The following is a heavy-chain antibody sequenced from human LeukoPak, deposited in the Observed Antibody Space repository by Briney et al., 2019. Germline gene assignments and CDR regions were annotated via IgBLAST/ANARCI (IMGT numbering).Heavy chain of an antibody. CDR2: ISSSSSYI. V-gene: IGHV3-21*01. CDR3: TRDPGVGATP. CDR1: GFTFSSYS. J-gene: IGHJ4*02. D-gene: IGHD1-26*01. Sequence: PGGSLRLSCAASGFTFSSYSMNWVRQAPGKGLEWVSSISSSSSYIYYADSVKGRFTISRDNAKNSLYLQMDSLRAEDTAVYYCTRDPGVGATPWGQGTLVTVSS.